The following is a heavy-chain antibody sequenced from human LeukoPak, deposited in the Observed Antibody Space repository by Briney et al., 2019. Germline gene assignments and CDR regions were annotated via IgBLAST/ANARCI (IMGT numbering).Heavy chain of an antibody. CDR1: GGSISSSNYY. J-gene: IGHJ4*02. D-gene: IGHD3-10*01. Sequence: SETLSLTCTVSGGSISSSNYYWGWIRQPPGKGLEWIGSIYYSGSTYYNPSLKSRVTISVDTSKNQFSLNLTSVTAADTAVFYCARHYASGTYYSPFAYWGQGTLFTVSS. CDR3: ARHYASGTYYSPFAY. CDR2: IYYSGST. V-gene: IGHV4-39*01.